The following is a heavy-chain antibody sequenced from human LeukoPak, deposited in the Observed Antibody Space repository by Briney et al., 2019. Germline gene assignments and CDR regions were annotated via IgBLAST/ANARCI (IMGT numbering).Heavy chain of an antibody. D-gene: IGHD6-19*01. CDR1: GYSISSGYY. V-gene: IGHV4-38-2*02. CDR3: ARYSSGWSYYFDY. Sequence: SETLSLTCTVSGYSISSGYYWGWIRQPPGKGLEWIGSIYHSGSTYYNPSLKSRVTISVDTSKNQFPLKLSSVTAAHTAVYYCARYSSGWSYYFDYWGRGTLVTVSS. CDR2: IYHSGST. J-gene: IGHJ4*02.